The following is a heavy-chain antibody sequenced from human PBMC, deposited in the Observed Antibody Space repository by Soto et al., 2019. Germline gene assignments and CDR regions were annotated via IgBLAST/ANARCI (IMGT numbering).Heavy chain of an antibody. CDR2: INHSGST. J-gene: IGHJ5*02. V-gene: IGHV4-34*01. Sequence: SETLSLTCAVYGGSFSGYYWSWIRQPPGKGLEWIGEINHSGSTNYNPSLKGRVTISVDTSKNQFSLKLSSMTAADTAVYYCARGGGTNWFDPWGQGTLVTVSS. D-gene: IGHD1-1*01. CDR3: ARGGGTNWFDP. CDR1: GGSFSGYY.